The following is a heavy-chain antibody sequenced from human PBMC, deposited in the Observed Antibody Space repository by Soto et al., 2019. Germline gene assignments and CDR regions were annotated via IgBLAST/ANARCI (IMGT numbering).Heavy chain of an antibody. CDR1: GGSITSNAYY. CDR3: ASSPKRGSYSWCFDY. J-gene: IGHJ4*02. CDR2: IDYSGSA. D-gene: IGHD1-26*01. Sequence: QLQLQESGPGLVKPSGTLSLTCTVSGGSITSNAYYWVWFRQPPGKGLVWLGYIDYSGSASYNPSLKSRVTMTVDTSKNQFSLKLSSVTAADTAVYYCASSPKRGSYSWCFDYWGQGTLVTVSS. V-gene: IGHV4-39*01.